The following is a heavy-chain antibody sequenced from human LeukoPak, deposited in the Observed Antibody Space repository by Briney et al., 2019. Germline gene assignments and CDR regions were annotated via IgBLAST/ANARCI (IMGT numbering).Heavy chain of an antibody. J-gene: IGHJ4*02. V-gene: IGHV3-7*01. CDR2: IKQDGSEK. CDR3: VNLGYSD. D-gene: IGHD5-12*01. Sequence: GGSLRLSCAASGFTFSSYWLIWVRQAPGKGLEWVANIKQDGSEKYYVDSVKGRFTLSRDNAKNLVYLQMNSLRVEDTAVYYCVNLGYSDGGQGTLVTVSS. CDR1: GFTFSSYW.